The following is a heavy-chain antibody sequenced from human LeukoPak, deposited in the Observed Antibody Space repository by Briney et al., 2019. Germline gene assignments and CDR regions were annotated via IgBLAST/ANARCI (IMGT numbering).Heavy chain of an antibody. V-gene: IGHV3-23*01. Sequence: PGGSLRLSCAASGFTFSTYAMSWVRQAPGKGLEWVSGIIGSGGSTYYADSVKGRFTISRDNSKNTLYLQMNSLRAEDTAVYYCAKATLVRGVITFDYWGQGTLVTVSS. CDR1: GFTFSTYA. D-gene: IGHD3-10*01. CDR3: AKATLVRGVITFDY. CDR2: IIGSGGST. J-gene: IGHJ4*02.